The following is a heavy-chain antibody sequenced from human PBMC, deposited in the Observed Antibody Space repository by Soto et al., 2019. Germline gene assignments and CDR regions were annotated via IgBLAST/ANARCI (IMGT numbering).Heavy chain of an antibody. CDR2: ISAYNGNT. D-gene: IGHD3-22*01. J-gene: IGHJ4*02. V-gene: IGHV1-18*01. Sequence: QVQLVQSGAEVKKPGASVKVSCKASGYTFTSYGISWVRQAPGQGLEWMGWISAYNGNTNYAQKLQGRVTMTTDTSTSTAYMELRSLRSDDTAVYYCARRGTYYYDSSGSAPLDYWGQGTPVTVSS. CDR3: ARRGTYYYDSSGSAPLDY. CDR1: GYTFTSYG.